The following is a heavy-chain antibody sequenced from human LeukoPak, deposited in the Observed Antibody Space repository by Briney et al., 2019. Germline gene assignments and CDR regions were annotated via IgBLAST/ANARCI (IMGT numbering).Heavy chain of an antibody. CDR2: IYYSGST. Sequence: SETLSLTCTVSGGSISSYYWNWIRQPPGKGLEWIGYIYYSGSTNCNPSLKSRVTISVDTSKNQFSLKLSSVTAADTAVYYCARDRDGYNSLDYWGQGTLVTVSS. CDR3: ARDRDGYNSLDY. D-gene: IGHD5-24*01. CDR1: GGSISSYY. V-gene: IGHV4-59*01. J-gene: IGHJ4*02.